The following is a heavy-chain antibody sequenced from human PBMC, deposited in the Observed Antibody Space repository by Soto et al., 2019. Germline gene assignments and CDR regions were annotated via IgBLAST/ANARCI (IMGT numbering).Heavy chain of an antibody. CDR2: IYYSGST. CDR3: ARASRSSYDFWSGSSPAPFAP. J-gene: IGHJ5*02. D-gene: IGHD3-3*01. V-gene: IGHV4-59*08. Sequence: SETLSLTCTVSGGSISSYYWSWIRQPPGKGLEWIGYIYYSGSTNYNPSLKSRVTISVDTSKNQFSLKLSSVPAADTAVYYCARASRSSYDFWSGSSPAPFAPWGQGTLVTVSS. CDR1: GGSISSYY.